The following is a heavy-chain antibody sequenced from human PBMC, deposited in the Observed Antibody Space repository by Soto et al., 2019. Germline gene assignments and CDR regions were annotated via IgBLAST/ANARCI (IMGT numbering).Heavy chain of an antibody. J-gene: IGHJ6*03. CDR2: IYHSGST. Sequence: PSETLSLTCAVSSGSISSSNWWSCVRQPPGKGLEWIGEIYHSGSTNYNPSLKSRVTISVDKSKNQFSLKLSSVTAADTAVYYCAVMTTVVGLRGIYYMDVWGKGTTVTVSS. CDR3: AVMTTVVGLRGIYYMDV. V-gene: IGHV4-4*02. CDR1: SGSISSSNW. D-gene: IGHD4-17*01.